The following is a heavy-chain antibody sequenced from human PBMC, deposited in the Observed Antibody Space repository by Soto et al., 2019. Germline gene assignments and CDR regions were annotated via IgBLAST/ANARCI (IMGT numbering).Heavy chain of an antibody. D-gene: IGHD5-12*01. CDR3: ARDLGYVGVDDWFDP. J-gene: IGHJ5*02. CDR2: IIPIFGTA. Sequence: ASVKVSCKASGGTFSSYAISWVRQAPGQGLEWMGGIIPIFGTANYAQKFQGRVMITADKSTSTAYMELSSLRSEDTAVYYCARDLGYVGVDDWFDPWGQGTLVTVSS. V-gene: IGHV1-69*06. CDR1: GGTFSSYA.